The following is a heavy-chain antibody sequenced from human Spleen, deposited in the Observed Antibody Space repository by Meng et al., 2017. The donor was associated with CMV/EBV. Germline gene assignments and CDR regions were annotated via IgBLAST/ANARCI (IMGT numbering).Heavy chain of an antibody. CDR1: TIRNYA. CDR2: IIPNTRTT. J-gene: IGHJ4*02. Sequence: TIRNYAVSWVQQGRGKGLEWMRGIIPNTRTTNYAQRFQGRVTIITDESTSTAYMELTRLRFEDTAVYYCARTSTYCGGDCYGSLDYWGQGTLVTVSS. CDR3: ARTSTYCGGDCYGSLDY. D-gene: IGHD2-21*01. V-gene: IGHV1-69*05.